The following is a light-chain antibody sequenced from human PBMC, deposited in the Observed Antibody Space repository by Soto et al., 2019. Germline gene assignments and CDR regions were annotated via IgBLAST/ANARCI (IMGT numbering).Light chain of an antibody. CDR2: EVS. CDR1: SSDVGGYNY. Sequence: QSALTQPASVSGSPGQSITISCTGTSSDVGGYNYVSWYQQHPGKAPKLMIYEVSNRPSGASNRFSGSKSGNTASLTISGLQAEDEAEYFCNSYGSTSTPHVFGTGTKLTVL. J-gene: IGLJ1*01. V-gene: IGLV2-14*01. CDR3: NSYGSTSTPHV.